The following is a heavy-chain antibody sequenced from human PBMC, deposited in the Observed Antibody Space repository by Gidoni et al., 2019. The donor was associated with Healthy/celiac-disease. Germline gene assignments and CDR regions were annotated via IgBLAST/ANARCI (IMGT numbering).Heavy chain of an antibody. V-gene: IGHV4-34*01. D-gene: IGHD3-22*01. CDR2: INHSGST. CDR1: AGSFSGYY. J-gene: IGHJ3*02. CDR3: ARGSNYYDSSGAVIAFDI. Sequence: QVQLQQWGAGLLKPSETLSLTCAVYAGSFSGYYWSWIRQPPGKGLEWIGEINHSGSTNYNPSLKSRVTISVDTSKNQFSLKLSSVTAADTAVYYCARGSNYYDSSGAVIAFDIWGQGTMVTVSS.